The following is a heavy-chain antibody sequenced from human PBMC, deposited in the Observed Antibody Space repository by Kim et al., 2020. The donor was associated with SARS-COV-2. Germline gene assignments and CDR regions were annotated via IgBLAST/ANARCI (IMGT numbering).Heavy chain of an antibody. V-gene: IGHV4-39*01. CDR2: IYYSGST. CDR3: ARPGYSSGWSDLLTRQRPYYYYGMDV. CDR1: GGSISSSSYY. J-gene: IGHJ6*02. D-gene: IGHD6-19*01. Sequence: SETLSLTCTVSGGSISSSSYYWGWIRQPPGKGLEWIGSIYYSGSTYYNPSLKSRVTISVDTSKNQFSLKLSSVTAADTAVYYCARPGYSSGWSDLLTRQRPYYYYGMDVWGQGTTVTVSS.